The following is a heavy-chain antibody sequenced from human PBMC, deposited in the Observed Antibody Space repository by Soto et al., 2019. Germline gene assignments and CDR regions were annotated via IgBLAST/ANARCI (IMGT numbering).Heavy chain of an antibody. D-gene: IGHD6-19*01. CDR2: ITGSGGTT. CDR1: GLIFSNYA. J-gene: IGHJ4*02. CDR3: AKHGGSGWGNYFDY. Sequence: GGSLRLSCAASGLIFSNYAMSWVRQAPGKGLEWVSFITGSGGTTYYADSVKGRFTSSRDNSKNTLYLQMNSLRAEATAVYYCAKHGGSGWGNYFDYWGQGILVTVSS. V-gene: IGHV3-23*01.